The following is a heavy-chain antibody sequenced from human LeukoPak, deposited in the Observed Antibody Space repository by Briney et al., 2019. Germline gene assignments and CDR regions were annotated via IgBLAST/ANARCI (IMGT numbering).Heavy chain of an antibody. D-gene: IGHD3-10*02. J-gene: IGHJ4*02. V-gene: IGHV3-21*01. Sequence: GGSLRLSCAASGFTFSTFAMIWVRQAPGKGLEWVSFISSSSSYIYYADSLKGRFTISRDNAKNSLYLQMNSLRAEDTAVYYCARGTMFPYYFDYWGQGTLVTVSS. CDR3: ARGTMFPYYFDY. CDR2: ISSSSSYI. CDR1: GFTFSTFA.